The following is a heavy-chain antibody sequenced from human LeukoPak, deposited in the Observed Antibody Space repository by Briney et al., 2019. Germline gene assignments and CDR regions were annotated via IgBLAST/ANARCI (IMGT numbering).Heavy chain of an antibody. D-gene: IGHD6-19*01. Sequence: GGSLRLSCAASGFIFSSYAMHWVRQAPGKGLEWVTIISYDGSSKYYADSVTGRFTISRDNSKNTLYLQMNNLRAADTAVYYCARTSSGWYFDYWGQGTLVTVSS. V-gene: IGHV3-30-3*01. CDR3: ARTSSGWYFDY. CDR1: GFIFSSYA. CDR2: ISYDGSSK. J-gene: IGHJ4*02.